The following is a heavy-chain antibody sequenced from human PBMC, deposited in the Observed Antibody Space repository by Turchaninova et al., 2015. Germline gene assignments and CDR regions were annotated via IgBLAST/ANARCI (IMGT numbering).Heavy chain of an antibody. D-gene: IGHD6-6*01. J-gene: IGHJ4*02. CDR3: ARSPRSSSSERYFDY. Sequence: QVQLQQWGAGLLKPSETLSLTCAVYGGSFSGSYWSWIRQPPGKGLEWIGEINHSGSTNYNPSLKSRVTISVDTSKNQFSLKLSSVTAADTAVYYCARSPRSSSSERYFDYWGQGTLVTVSS. V-gene: IGHV4-34*01. CDR1: GGSFSGSY. CDR2: INHSGST.